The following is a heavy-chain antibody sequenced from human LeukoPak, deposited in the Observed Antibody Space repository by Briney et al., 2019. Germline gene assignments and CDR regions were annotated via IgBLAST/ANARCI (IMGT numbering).Heavy chain of an antibody. V-gene: IGHV3-7*04. CDR3: ARADSYGSILDY. J-gene: IGHJ4*02. CDR2: IDQYGRAK. CDR1: GFTFINYW. D-gene: IGHD5-18*01. Sequence: GGSLRLSCAASGFTFINYWMSWVRQAPGKGLEWVASIDQYGRAKYYVDSVRGRFTFSRDNTKNSLHLQMNSLRAEDTAVYYCARADSYGSILDYWGQGTRVIDSS.